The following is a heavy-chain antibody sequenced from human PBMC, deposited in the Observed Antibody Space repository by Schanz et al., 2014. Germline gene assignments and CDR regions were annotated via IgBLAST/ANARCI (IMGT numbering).Heavy chain of an antibody. CDR1: GFSLDIFA. D-gene: IGHD3-10*01. J-gene: IGHJ5*02. CDR3: ARPALWFGDNCFDP. V-gene: IGHV3-74*02. Sequence: EVHLLESGGGLVEPGGSLRLSCAPSGFSLDIFAVSWVRQAPGKGLEWVSRIKSDGSSTSYADSVKGRFTISRDNAKNTLYLQMNSLRAEDTAVYYCARPALWFGDNCFDPWGQGTLVTVSS. CDR2: IKSDGSST.